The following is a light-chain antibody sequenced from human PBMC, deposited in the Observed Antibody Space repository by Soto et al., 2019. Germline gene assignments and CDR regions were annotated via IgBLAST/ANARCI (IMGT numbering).Light chain of an antibody. CDR3: CQYAGSSRV. CDR2: DVS. J-gene: IGLJ2*01. V-gene: IGLV2-11*01. Sequence: QSALTQPRSVSGSPGQSVTISCTGTSSDVGGYNYVSWYQQHPGKAPKLMIYDVSKRPSGVPDRFSGSKSGNTASLTISGLTAEDEADYYSCQYAGSSRVFGGGTKLTV. CDR1: SSDVGGYNY.